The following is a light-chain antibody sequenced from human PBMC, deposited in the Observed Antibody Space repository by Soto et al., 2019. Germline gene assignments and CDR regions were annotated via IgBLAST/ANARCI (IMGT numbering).Light chain of an antibody. CDR3: AAWDDSLDGYV. J-gene: IGLJ1*01. Sequence: QSVLTQPPSASGTPGQRVTISCSGNRSNIGSNFVNWYQQFPGAAPKLLIHSNNQRPSGVPDRVSGSKSGTSASLAISGLQSEDEADYYCAAWDDSLDGYVFGTGTKLTVL. CDR2: SNN. V-gene: IGLV1-44*01. CDR1: RSNIGSNF.